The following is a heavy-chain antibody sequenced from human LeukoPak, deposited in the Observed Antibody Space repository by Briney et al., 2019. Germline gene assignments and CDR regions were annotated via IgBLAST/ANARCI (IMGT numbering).Heavy chain of an antibody. D-gene: IGHD6-13*01. J-gene: IGHJ4*02. Sequence: GGSLRLSCAASGFTFSGYSMNWVRQAPGKGLEWVSYISRDSSVIYYADSVKGRFTISRDNAKNSLYLQMNSLRAEDTAVFYCARVRAAAEGTTFDHWGQGTLVTVSS. CDR1: GFTFSGYS. CDR2: ISRDSSVI. CDR3: ARVRAAAEGTTFDH. V-gene: IGHV3-48*01.